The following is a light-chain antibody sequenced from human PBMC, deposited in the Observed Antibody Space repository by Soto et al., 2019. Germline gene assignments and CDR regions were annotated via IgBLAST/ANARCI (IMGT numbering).Light chain of an antibody. V-gene: IGLV2-14*01. J-gene: IGLJ1*01. Sequence: QSVLTQPASVSGSPGQSITISCTGTSSDVVGYNSVSWYQQHPGKAPKLIIYEVSNRPSGFSNRFSGSKSGNTASLTISGLQAEDAADYYCRSYTSSXLYVLGTGTKVXV. CDR2: EVS. CDR3: RSYTSSXLYV. CDR1: SSDVVGYNS.